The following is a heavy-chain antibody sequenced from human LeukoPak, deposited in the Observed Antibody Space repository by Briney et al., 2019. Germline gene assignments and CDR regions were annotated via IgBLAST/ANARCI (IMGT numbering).Heavy chain of an antibody. D-gene: IGHD2-2*01. V-gene: IGHV4-39*01. CDR1: GGSISSSSYY. J-gene: IGHJ4*02. Sequence: SETLSLTCTVSGGSISSSSYYWGWIRQPPGKGLEWIGSIYYSGSTYYNPSLKSRVTISVDTSKIQFSLKLSSVTAADTAVYYCATQDQLLWGVDYWGQGTLVTVSS. CDR2: IYYSGST. CDR3: ATQDQLLWGVDY.